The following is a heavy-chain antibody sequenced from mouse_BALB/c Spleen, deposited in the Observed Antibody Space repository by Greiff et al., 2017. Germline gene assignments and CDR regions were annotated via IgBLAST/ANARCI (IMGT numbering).Heavy chain of an antibody. J-gene: IGHJ2*01. Sequence: DVKLVESGGGLVKPGGSLKLSCAASGFTFSSYAMSWVRQTPEKRLEWVASISSGGSTYYPDSVKGRFTISRDNARNILYLQMSSLRSEDTAMYYCARVSIYYGYDVNYFDYWGQGTTLTVSS. D-gene: IGHD2-2*01. V-gene: IGHV5-6-5*01. CDR3: ARVSIYYGYDVNYFDY. CDR1: GFTFSSYA. CDR2: ISSGGST.